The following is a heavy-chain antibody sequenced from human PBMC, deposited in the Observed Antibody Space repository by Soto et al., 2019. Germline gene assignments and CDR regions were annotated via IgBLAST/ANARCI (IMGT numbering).Heavy chain of an antibody. V-gene: IGHV3-30*04. D-gene: IGHD2-15*01. Sequence: GGSLRLSCAASGFTFTTYAIHWVRQAPGKGLEWVAVISNDGRGKYYADSVKGRFTISRDNSKNTLYLQMNSLRSDDMAVYYCARDQCFGGGRSCYYFDFWGQGTLVTVSS. CDR2: ISNDGRGK. CDR1: GFTFTTYA. CDR3: ARDQCFGGGRSCYYFDF. J-gene: IGHJ4*02.